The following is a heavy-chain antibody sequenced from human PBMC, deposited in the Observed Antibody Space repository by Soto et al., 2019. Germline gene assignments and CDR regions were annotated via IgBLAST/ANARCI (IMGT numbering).Heavy chain of an antibody. CDR2: INHSGST. Sequence: SETLSLTCAVYGGSFSGYYWSWIRQPPGKGLEWIGEINHSGSTNYNPSLKSRVTISVDTSKNQFSLKLSSVTAADTAVYYCARALGYDFWSGYYTSYYYYMDVWGKGTTVTVSS. D-gene: IGHD3-3*01. V-gene: IGHV4-34*01. CDR1: GGSFSGYY. J-gene: IGHJ6*03. CDR3: ARALGYDFWSGYYTSYYYYMDV.